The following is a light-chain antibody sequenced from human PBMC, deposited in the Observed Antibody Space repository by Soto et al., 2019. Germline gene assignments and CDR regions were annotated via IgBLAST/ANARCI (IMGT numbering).Light chain of an antibody. V-gene: IGKV3-15*01. CDR1: QSVSNN. J-gene: IGKJ5*01. Sequence: QPPCTLSLPPGERATLSCRASQSVSNNYLAWYQHKPGQAPRLLIYGASTTATGVPARFSGSGSGTEFTLTISILQSEVFAVYYCQQYSNWPPITFGQGTRLEIK. CDR3: QQYSNWPPIT. CDR2: GAS.